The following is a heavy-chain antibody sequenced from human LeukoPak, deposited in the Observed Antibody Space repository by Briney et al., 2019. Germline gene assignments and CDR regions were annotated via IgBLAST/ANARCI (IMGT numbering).Heavy chain of an antibody. V-gene: IGHV3-30*02. Sequence: GGSLRLSCEASGFTFSSYGMHWVRQAPGKGLEWVAVIWYGGSNKYYADSVKGRFTISRDNSKNTLYLQMNSLRAEDTAVYYCAKDRTSSSSSGYYSNAFDIWGQGTMVTVSS. D-gene: IGHD3-22*01. CDR2: IWYGGSNK. J-gene: IGHJ3*02. CDR3: AKDRTSSSSSGYYSNAFDI. CDR1: GFTFSSYG.